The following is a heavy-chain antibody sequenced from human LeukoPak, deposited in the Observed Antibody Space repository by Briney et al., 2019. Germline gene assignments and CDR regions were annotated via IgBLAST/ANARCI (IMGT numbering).Heavy chain of an antibody. CDR2: ISSTGGHI. CDR1: GFTFSSYS. V-gene: IGHV3-21*01. J-gene: IGHJ4*02. Sequence: PGGSLRLSCAASGFTFSSYSMIWVRQAPGKGLEWVSFISSTGGHIYYADSVKGRFTISRDNAKSSLFLQMNSLRAEDTAVYYCARDTVGVLDYWGQGSLVTVSS. D-gene: IGHD1-26*01. CDR3: ARDTVGVLDY.